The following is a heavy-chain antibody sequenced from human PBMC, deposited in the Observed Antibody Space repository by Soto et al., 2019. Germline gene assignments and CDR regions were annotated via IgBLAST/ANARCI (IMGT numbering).Heavy chain of an antibody. CDR3: AHYDYHSGSLDY. D-gene: IGHD3-10*01. V-gene: IGHV2-5*01. CDR2: IYWHDEK. J-gene: IGHJ4*02. CDR1: GFSLSTSAEG. Sequence: SGPTLVKPTQTLTLTCTFSGFSLSTSAEGVAWIRQPPGKALEWLTIIYWHDEKRFSPSLKSALSITKDTSKNQVVLEMSSVDPVDTATYFCAHYDYHSGSLDYWGPGTLVTVSS.